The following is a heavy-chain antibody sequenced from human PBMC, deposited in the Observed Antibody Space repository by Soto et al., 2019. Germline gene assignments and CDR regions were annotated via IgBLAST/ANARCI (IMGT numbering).Heavy chain of an antibody. J-gene: IGHJ3*02. CDR2: ISGSGGST. V-gene: IGHV3-23*01. D-gene: IGHD3-9*01. CDR3: ARGNNDWYGSGFDI. Sequence: GGSLRLSCAASGFTFSNYAMSWVRQAPGKGLEWVSGISGSGGSTNYADSVEGRFTISRDTSKNTLYLQMNSLRAEDTAVYYCARGNNDWYGSGFDIWGQGAMVTVSS. CDR1: GFTFSNYA.